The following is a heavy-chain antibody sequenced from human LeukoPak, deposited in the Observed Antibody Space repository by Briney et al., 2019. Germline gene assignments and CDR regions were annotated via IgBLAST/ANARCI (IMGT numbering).Heavy chain of an antibody. V-gene: IGHV3-21*01. Sequence: PGGSLRLSCAASGFTFSTYSMNWVRQAPGKGLEWVSSISSSSDYIYYADSVKGRFTISRDNAKNSLYLQMNSLRAEDTAVYYCARDREEKADFYYYYGVDVWGQGTTVTVSS. CDR1: GFTFSTYS. CDR2: ISSSSDYI. CDR3: ARDREEKADFYYYYGVDV. J-gene: IGHJ6*02. D-gene: IGHD5-24*01.